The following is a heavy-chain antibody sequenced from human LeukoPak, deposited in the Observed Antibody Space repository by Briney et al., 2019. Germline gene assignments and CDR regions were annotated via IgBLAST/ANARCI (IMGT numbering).Heavy chain of an antibody. J-gene: IGHJ4*02. CDR3: ARLAYGKRYSY. CDR2: VNHSGST. Sequence: SETLSLTCAVYGGSFSDYYWSWIRQSPGKGLEWIGEVNHSGSTNYNPSLKSRVTISIDTSKNQFSLKLSSVTAADTAVYYCARLAYGKRYSYWGQGTLVTVSS. CDR1: GGSFSDYY. D-gene: IGHD1-1*01. V-gene: IGHV4-34*01.